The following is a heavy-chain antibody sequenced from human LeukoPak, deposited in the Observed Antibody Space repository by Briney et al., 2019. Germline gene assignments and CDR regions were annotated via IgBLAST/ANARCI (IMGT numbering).Heavy chain of an antibody. V-gene: IGHV1-18*01. Sequence: GASVKVSCKASVYTFNKYGISWVRQAPGQGLEWMGWISCYNGDTRYAQKFQGRVTMTTDTSTSTVHMELRSLRSDDTAVYYCARDPSNTSGYYVYHDYWGQGALVTVSS. J-gene: IGHJ4*02. CDR2: ISCYNGDT. CDR1: VYTFNKYG. D-gene: IGHD2-2*01. CDR3: ARDPSNTSGYYVYHDY.